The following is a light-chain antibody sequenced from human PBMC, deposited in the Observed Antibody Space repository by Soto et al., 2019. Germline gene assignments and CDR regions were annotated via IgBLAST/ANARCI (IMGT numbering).Light chain of an antibody. CDR1: QTVSSN. Sequence: EIVMTQSPATLSVSPGERATLSCRASQTVSSNLAWYQQKPGQAPRLLIYDASTRATGIPVRFRGSGSGTEFTLTISSLQSEDFAVYYCQQFVTSPLTFGGGTKVDIK. CDR2: DAS. V-gene: IGKV3-15*01. J-gene: IGKJ4*01. CDR3: QQFVTSPLT.